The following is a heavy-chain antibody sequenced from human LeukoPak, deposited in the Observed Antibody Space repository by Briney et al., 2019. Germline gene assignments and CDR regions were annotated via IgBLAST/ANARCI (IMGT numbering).Heavy chain of an antibody. CDR1: GGSISSYH. CDR3: ARGVYGDYPYYYYGVDV. V-gene: IGHV4-59*12. CDR2: ISYSGST. Sequence: TSETLSLTCTVSGGSISSYHWSWIRQPPGKGLEWIGYISYSGSTNYNPSLKSRVTISVDTSKNQFSLKLSSVTAADTAVYYCARGVYGDYPYYYYGVDVWGQGTTVTVSS. D-gene: IGHD4-17*01. J-gene: IGHJ6*02.